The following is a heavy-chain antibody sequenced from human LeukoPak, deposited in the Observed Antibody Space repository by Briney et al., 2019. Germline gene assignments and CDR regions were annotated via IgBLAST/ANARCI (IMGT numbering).Heavy chain of an antibody. V-gene: IGHV3-48*02. CDR1: GFTFSDYS. CDR2: ITSSGTTI. D-gene: IGHD3-22*01. Sequence: GGSLRLSCAASGFTFSDYSMNWVRQAPGKGLEWVSYITSSGTTIYADSVKGRFTISRDNAKNSLFLQMNSLRDEDTAVYYCASGGFNYYDSRATMDYWGQGTLVTVSS. CDR3: ASGGFNYYDSRATMDY. J-gene: IGHJ4*02.